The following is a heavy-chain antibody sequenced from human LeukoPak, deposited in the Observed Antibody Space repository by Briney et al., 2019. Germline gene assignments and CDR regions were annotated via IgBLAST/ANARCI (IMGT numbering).Heavy chain of an antibody. CDR3: AKDTGKSIVPAPIGIDY. CDR2: IRYDGSNK. V-gene: IGHV3-30*02. CDR1: GFTFSSYG. D-gene: IGHD2-2*02. Sequence: GGSLRLSCAASGFTFSSYGMHWVRQAPGKGLEWVAFIRYDGSNKYYADSVKGRFTISRDNSKNTLYLQMNSLRAEDTAVYYCAKDTGKSIVPAPIGIDYWGQGTLVTVSS. J-gene: IGHJ4*02.